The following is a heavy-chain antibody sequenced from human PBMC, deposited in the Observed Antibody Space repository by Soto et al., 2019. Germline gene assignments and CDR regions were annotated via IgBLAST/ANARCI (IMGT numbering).Heavy chain of an antibody. V-gene: IGHV4-39*07. CDR2: IYYSGSA. CDR1: GGSINNNNYF. CDR3: ARGSIAAPPGADWFDP. Sequence: SETLSLTCTVSGGSINNNNYFWGWIRQPPGKGLEWIGSIYYSGSAYYNPSLKSRVTISVDTSKNQFSLKLSSVTAADTAVYYCARGSIAAPPGADWFDPWGQGTLVTVSS. D-gene: IGHD6-6*01. J-gene: IGHJ5*02.